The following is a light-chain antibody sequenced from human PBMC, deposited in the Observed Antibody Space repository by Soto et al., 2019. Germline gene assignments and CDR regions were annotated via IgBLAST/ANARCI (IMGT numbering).Light chain of an antibody. CDR2: AAS. CDR1: QGISSW. J-gene: IGKJ5*01. Sequence: DIQMTQSPSSVFASVGEXXXXXXXXSQGISSWLAWYQQKPGKAPKLLIYAASSLQSGVPSRFSGSGSGTDFTLTISSLQPEDFATYYCQQANSFPITFGQGTRLEIK. V-gene: IGKV1D-12*01. CDR3: QQANSFPIT.